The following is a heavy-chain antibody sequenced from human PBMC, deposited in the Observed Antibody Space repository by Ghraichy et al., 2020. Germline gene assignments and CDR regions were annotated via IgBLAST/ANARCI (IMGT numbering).Heavy chain of an antibody. CDR2: IYYSGST. J-gene: IGHJ5*02. CDR1: GGSISSGGYY. V-gene: IGHV4-31*03. Sequence: SETLSLTCTVSGGSISSGGYYWSWIRQHPGKGLEWIGYIYYSGSTYYNPSLKSRVTISVDTSKNQFSLKLSSVTAADTAVYYCARAKEDGGWFDPWGQGTLVTVSS. CDR3: ARAKEDGGWFDP.